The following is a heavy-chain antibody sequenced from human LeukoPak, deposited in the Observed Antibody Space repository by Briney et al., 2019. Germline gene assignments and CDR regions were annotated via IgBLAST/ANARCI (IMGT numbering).Heavy chain of an antibody. CDR3: AKMVVGYGSGWDYYYMDV. D-gene: IGHD3-10*01. CDR2: ISSISSYI. CDR1: GFTFSSYS. Sequence: PERSLRLSCAASGFTFSSYSMNWVRHAPGKGLECVSSISSISSYIYYADSVKGRFTISRDNAKNSLYLQMNSLRAEDTAVYYCAKMVVGYGSGWDYYYMDVWGKGTTVTISS. V-gene: IGHV3-21*01. J-gene: IGHJ6*03.